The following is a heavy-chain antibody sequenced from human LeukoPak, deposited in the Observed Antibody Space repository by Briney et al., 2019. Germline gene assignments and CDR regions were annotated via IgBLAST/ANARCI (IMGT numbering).Heavy chain of an antibody. CDR2: MSGSGGST. D-gene: IGHD4-17*01. CDR3: AKDLSQGDYLYYFDY. CDR1: GFTFSSYA. V-gene: IGHV3-23*01. Sequence: PGGSLTLSCAASGFTFSSYAMNWVRQAPGKGLEWVSAMSGSGGSTYCADSVKGRFTISRDNSKNTLYLQMNSLRAEDTAVYYCAKDLSQGDYLYYFDYWGQGTLVTVSS. J-gene: IGHJ4*02.